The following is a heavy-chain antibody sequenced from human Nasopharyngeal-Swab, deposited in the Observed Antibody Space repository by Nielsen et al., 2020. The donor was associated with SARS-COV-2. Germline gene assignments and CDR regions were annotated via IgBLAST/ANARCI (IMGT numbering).Heavy chain of an antibody. V-gene: IGHV3-43*02. D-gene: IGHD3-3*01. J-gene: IGHJ4*02. CDR3: AKDMKALGYDFWSGPLDY. CDR2: ISGVGGST. CDR1: GFTFDDYA. Sequence: GESLKISCAASGFTFDDYAMHWVRQAPGKGLEWVSLISGVGGSTYYADSVKGRFTISRDNSKNSLYLQMNSLRTEDTALYYCAKDMKALGYDFWSGPLDYWGQGTLVTVSS.